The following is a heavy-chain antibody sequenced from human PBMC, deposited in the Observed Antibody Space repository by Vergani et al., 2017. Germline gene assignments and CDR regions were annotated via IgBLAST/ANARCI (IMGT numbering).Heavy chain of an antibody. CDR1: GFTFSGSA. D-gene: IGHD3-9*01. V-gene: IGHV3-73*01. J-gene: IGHJ6*03. CDR2: IRSKANSYAT. CDR3: TRHRPYYDILTGYQDYYMDV. Sequence: EVQLVESGGGLVQPGGSLKLSCAASGFTFSGSAMHWVRQASGKGLEWVGRIRSKANSYATAYAASVKGRFTISRDDSKNTAYLQMNILKTEDTAVYYCTRHRPYYDILTGYQDYYMDVWGKGTTVTVSS.